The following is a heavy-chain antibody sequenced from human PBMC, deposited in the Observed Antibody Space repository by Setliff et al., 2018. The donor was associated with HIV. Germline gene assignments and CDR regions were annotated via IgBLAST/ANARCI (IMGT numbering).Heavy chain of an antibody. V-gene: IGHV4-31*03. CDR2: VYYAGTA. D-gene: IGHD1-1*01. J-gene: IGHJ1*01. CDR3: ARGESTTWDLAEYFQH. Sequence: SETLSLTCSVSGVSVSSGGYYWSWIRQHPGKGLEWIGYVYYAGTAYFNPSLKSRITISVDTSKNQFSLKLGFVTAADTAVYYCARGESTTWDLAEYFQHWGHGTLVTVSS. CDR1: GVSVSSGGYY.